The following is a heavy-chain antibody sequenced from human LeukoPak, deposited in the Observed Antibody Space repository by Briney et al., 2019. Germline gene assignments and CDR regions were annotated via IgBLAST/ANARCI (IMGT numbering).Heavy chain of an antibody. Sequence: SGGSLRLSCAASGFTFSSYWMTWVRQPPGKGLEWVANIKTDGSEKYYVDSVKGRFTISRDNAKNSLYLQMNSLRGEDTAMYYCARGSGDSDYWGQGTLVTVSS. CDR3: ARGSGDSDY. D-gene: IGHD1-1*01. V-gene: IGHV3-7*01. CDR2: IKTDGSEK. CDR1: GFTFSSYW. J-gene: IGHJ4*02.